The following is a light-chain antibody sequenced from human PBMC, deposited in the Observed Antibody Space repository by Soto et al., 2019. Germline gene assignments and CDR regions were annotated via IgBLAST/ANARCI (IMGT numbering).Light chain of an antibody. CDR1: SSNVGSNY. Sequence: QSVLTRPPSVSAAPGQKVTISCSGSSSNVGSNYVSWYQQLPGTAPKLLIYDNNKRPSGIPDRFSGSKSGTSATLDITGLQTGDEADYYCATWDRSLSVYVLFGGGTQLTVL. V-gene: IGLV1-51*01. CDR3: ATWDRSLSVYVL. J-gene: IGLJ2*01. CDR2: DNN.